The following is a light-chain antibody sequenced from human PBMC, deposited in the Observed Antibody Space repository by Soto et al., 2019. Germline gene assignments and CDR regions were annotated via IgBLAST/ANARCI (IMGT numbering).Light chain of an antibody. CDR1: TSNLGSNF. V-gene: IGLV1-47*01. CDR2: RND. J-gene: IGLJ3*02. Sequence: QSVLTQLPSASGTPGQRVTISCSGSTSNLGSNFVYWYQQVPGAAPKLLISRNDQRPSGVPDRFSGSKSGTSASLAISGLRSEDEADYHCAAWDDSLSGVVFGGGTKVTVL. CDR3: AAWDDSLSGVV.